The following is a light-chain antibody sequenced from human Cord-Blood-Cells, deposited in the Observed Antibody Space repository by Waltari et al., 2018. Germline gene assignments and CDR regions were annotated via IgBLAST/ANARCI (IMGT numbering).Light chain of an antibody. CDR2: DVS. CDR3: CSYAGSYSYV. CDR1: SRDVGGYNY. J-gene: IGLJ1*01. Sequence: QSALTQPRSVSGSPGPSVTLPCTGTSRDVGGYNYASWYQQHPGKAPKRMIYDVSKRPSGVPDRFSGSKSGNTASLTISGLQAEDEADYYCCSYAGSYSYVFGTGTKVTVL. V-gene: IGLV2-11*01.